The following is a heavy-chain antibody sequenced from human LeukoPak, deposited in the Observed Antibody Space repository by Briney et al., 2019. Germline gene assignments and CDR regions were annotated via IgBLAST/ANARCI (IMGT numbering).Heavy chain of an antibody. D-gene: IGHD2-2*01. CDR3: ARDYCSSTSCLFDC. CDR1: GYTFTGYH. Sequence: WASVKVSCKASGYTFTGYHMHWVRQAPGQGLEWMGRINPNSGDTNYAQKFQGRVTMTRDTSISTAYVELSRLRSDDTAVYYCARDYCSSTSCLFDCWGQGTLVTVSS. CDR2: INPNSGDT. V-gene: IGHV1-2*06. J-gene: IGHJ4*02.